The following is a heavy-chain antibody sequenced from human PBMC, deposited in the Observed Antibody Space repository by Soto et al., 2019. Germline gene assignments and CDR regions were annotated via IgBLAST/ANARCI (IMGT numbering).Heavy chain of an antibody. CDR3: GRDRSHYAGVGKIDP. V-gene: IGHV3-21*02. D-gene: IGHD3-10*01. Sequence: EVQLVESGGGLVKPGGSLRLSCAASGFNFSTYGMSWVRQAPGKGLEWVSSISSRGSYTYYTESVKGRFTISRDNAKNSLYLQMDNLRAEDTAVYYCGRDRSHYAGVGKIDPWGQGTLVTVSS. J-gene: IGHJ5*02. CDR2: ISSRGSYT. CDR1: GFNFSTYG.